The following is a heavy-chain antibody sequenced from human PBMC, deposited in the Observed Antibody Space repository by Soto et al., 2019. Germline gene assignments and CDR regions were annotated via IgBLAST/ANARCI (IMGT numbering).Heavy chain of an antibody. Sequence: EVQLVESGGGLVQPGGSLRLSCAASGFTVSSNYMSWVRQAPGKGLEWVSVIYSGGSTYYADSVKGRFTISRDNSKNTLYLQRNSLRAEDTAVYYCARDAYDYIWGSPSGPYYYYYMDVWGKGTTVTVSS. CDR3: ARDAYDYIWGSPSGPYYYYYMDV. V-gene: IGHV3-66*01. CDR2: IYSGGST. J-gene: IGHJ6*03. CDR1: GFTVSSNY. D-gene: IGHD3-16*01.